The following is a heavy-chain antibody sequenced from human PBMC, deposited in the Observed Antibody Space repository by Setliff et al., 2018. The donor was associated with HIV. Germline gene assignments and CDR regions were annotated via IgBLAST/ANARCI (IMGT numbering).Heavy chain of an antibody. CDR1: GGSFSGYY. V-gene: IGHV4-34*01. J-gene: IGHJ6*02. D-gene: IGHD3-10*01. CDR2: INDSGST. Sequence: KPSETLSLTCAVYGGSFSGYYWSWIRQPPGKGLEWIGEINDSGSTNYNPSLKSRVTISVDTSKNQFSLKLSSVTAADTAVYYCARVRGRYYYHYAMDVWGQGTTVTVSS. CDR3: ARVRGRYYYHYAMDV.